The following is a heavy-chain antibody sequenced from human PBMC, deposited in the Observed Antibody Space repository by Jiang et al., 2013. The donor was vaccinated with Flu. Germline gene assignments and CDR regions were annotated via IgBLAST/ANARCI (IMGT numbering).Heavy chain of an antibody. Sequence: LLKPSETLSLTCTVSGGSISSSSYYWGWIRQPPGKGLEWIGSINYSETTYYNPSLKSRGTISVDKSKNQFSLKLTSVTAADTAVYYCARRPYSWNDVFWFDTWGQGTLVTVSS. J-gene: IGHJ5*02. CDR2: INYSETT. CDR1: GGSISSSSYY. D-gene: IGHD1-20*01. V-gene: IGHV4-39*01. CDR3: ARRPYSWNDVFWFDT.